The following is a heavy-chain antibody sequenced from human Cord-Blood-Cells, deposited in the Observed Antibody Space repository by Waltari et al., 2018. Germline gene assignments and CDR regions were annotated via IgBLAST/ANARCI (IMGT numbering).Heavy chain of an antibody. CDR2: ISYDGSNK. V-gene: IGHV3-30*18. Sequence: GFTFSSYGMPWVRQAPGKGLAWVAVISYDGSNKYYADSVKGRFTISRDNSKNTLYLQMNSLRAEDTAVYYCAKFCSVGATTTEDPTHDYWGQGTLVTVSS. CDR3: AKFCSVGATTTEDPTHDY. J-gene: IGHJ4*02. CDR1: GFTFSSYG. D-gene: IGHD1-26*01.